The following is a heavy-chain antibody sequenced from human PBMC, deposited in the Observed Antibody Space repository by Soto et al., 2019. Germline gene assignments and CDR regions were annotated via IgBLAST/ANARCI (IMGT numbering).Heavy chain of an antibody. CDR1: GGSISSSSYY. CDR2: IYYSGST. D-gene: IGHD4-17*01. J-gene: IGHJ4*02. CDR3: ARHDYLYYFDY. Sequence: SETLSLTCTVSGGSISSSSYYWGWIRQPPGKGLEWIGSIYYSGSTYYNPSLKSRVTISVDTSKNQFSLKLSSVTAADTAVYYCARHDYLYYFDYWGQGTLVTVSS. V-gene: IGHV4-39*01.